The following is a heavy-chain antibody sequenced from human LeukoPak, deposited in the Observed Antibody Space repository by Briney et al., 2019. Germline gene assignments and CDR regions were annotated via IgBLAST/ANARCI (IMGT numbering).Heavy chain of an antibody. D-gene: IGHD3-10*01. CDR1: GFTFSSYA. Sequence: GGSLRLSCAASGFTFSSYAMSWVRQAPGKGLEWVSTLSGSGGSTYYADSVKGRFTISGDSSKNSVYLQMNSLRAEDTAVYYCAKAGSGSYFQYWGQGTLVTVSS. CDR3: AKAGSGSYFQY. V-gene: IGHV3-23*01. CDR2: LSGSGGST. J-gene: IGHJ4*02.